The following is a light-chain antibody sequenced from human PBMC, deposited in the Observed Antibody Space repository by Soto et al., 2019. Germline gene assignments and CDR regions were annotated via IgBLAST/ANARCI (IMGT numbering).Light chain of an antibody. CDR3: QEYKTGPGYN. CDR1: QSFGRW. Sequence: DIQMTQSPSTLSASVGDRVTITCRASQSFGRWLAWYQQKPGKAPELLIYKSSTLERGVPSRFSGSGSGTEFNLTLSSLQPDDFATYYCQEYKTGPGYNFGQGTRLEIK. CDR2: KSS. V-gene: IGKV1-5*03. J-gene: IGKJ2*01.